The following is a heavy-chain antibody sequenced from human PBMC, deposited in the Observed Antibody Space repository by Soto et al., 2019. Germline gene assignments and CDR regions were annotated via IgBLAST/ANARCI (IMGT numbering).Heavy chain of an antibody. J-gene: IGHJ6*02. D-gene: IGHD3-10*01. CDR2: ISSSGNTI. Sequence: SMRLSCAASGFTFSSYNMNWVRQAPGKGLEWVSYISSSGNTIYYADSVKGRFTISRDNSKNTLYLQMNSLRAEDTALYYCAKDAKIRTKVWFPAGYGMDVWGQGTTLTVS. CDR1: GFTFSSYN. V-gene: IGHV3-48*01. CDR3: AKDAKIRTKVWFPAGYGMDV.